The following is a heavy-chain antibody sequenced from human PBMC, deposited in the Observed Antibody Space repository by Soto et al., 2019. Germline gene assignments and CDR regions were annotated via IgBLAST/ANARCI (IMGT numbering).Heavy chain of an antibody. V-gene: IGHV2-5*02. CDR1: GFSLSTSGVG. D-gene: IGHD7-27*01. CDR3: AHSLIPNWGSRGAFDY. Sequence: QITLKESGPPLVKPTQTLTLTCTFSGFSLSTSGVGVGWIRQPPGKALEWLALIYWDDDKRYSPSLKSRLTITKATSKNQVVLTMTNMDPVDTATYYCAHSLIPNWGSRGAFDYWGQGTLVTVSS. J-gene: IGHJ4*02. CDR2: IYWDDDK.